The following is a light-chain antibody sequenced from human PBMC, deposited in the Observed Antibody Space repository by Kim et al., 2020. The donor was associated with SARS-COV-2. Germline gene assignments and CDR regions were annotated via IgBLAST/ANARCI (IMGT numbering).Light chain of an antibody. CDR2: AAS. CDR3: QQCKGAPWT. J-gene: IGKJ1*01. CDR1: QGISNY. V-gene: IGKV1-27*01. Sequence: VPLGDKVPISCRASQGISNYLSWYQQDPAKVPKLLIYAASALRSGVPSRFSGSGSGTDFTLTITSLQPEDVAVYYCQQCKGAPWTFGHGTKVDIK.